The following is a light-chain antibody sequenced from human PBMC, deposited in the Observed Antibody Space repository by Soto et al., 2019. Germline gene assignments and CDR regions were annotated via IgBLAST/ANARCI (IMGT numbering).Light chain of an antibody. V-gene: IGLV2-18*02. J-gene: IGLJ1*01. CDR2: EVS. CDR1: SSDVGNYNR. CDR3: SSYTSSSTDV. Sequence: SALTQPPSVSGSPGQSVTISCTGTSSDVGNYNRVSWYQQPPGTAPKVITYEVSNRPSGVPDRFSGSKSGNTASLTISGLQAEDEADYYCSSYTSSSTDVFGTGTKLTVL.